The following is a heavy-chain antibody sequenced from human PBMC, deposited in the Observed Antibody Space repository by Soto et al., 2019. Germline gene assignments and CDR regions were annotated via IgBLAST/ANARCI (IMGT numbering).Heavy chain of an antibody. V-gene: IGHV3-23*01. CDR1: GFTFSSYA. CDR3: EKAFSILRYFDWLLSPYDY. Sequence: PXGSLLLACAASGFTFSSYAMSWVRQAPGKGLEWVSAISGSGGSTYYADSVKGRFTISRDNSKNTLYLQMNSLRAEDTAVYYCEKAFSILRYFDWLLSPYDYWGQGTLVTVYS. CDR2: ISGSGGST. J-gene: IGHJ4*02. D-gene: IGHD3-9*01.